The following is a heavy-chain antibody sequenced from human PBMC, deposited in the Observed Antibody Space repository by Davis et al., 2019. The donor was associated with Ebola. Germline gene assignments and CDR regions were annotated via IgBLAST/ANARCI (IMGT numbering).Heavy chain of an antibody. CDR2: ISSSSSYI. V-gene: IGHV3-21*01. Sequence: PGGSLRLSCAASGFTFSSYSMNWVRQAPGKGLEWVSSISSSSSYIYYADSVKGRFTISRDNAKNSLYLQMNSLRAEDTAVYYCARDPTIFTTDKGHYHYYYMDVWGKGTTVTVSS. CDR1: GFTFSSYS. J-gene: IGHJ6*03. CDR3: ARDPTIFTTDKGHYHYYYMDV. D-gene: IGHD3-9*01.